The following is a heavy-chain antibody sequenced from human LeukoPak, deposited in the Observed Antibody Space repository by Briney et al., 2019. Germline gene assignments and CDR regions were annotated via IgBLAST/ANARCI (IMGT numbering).Heavy chain of an antibody. V-gene: IGHV3-30*02. Sequence: GGSLRLSCAASGFSFNDFGMHWVRQAPGKGLEWVTFIRHDGSDKFYIDSVKGRFTISRDMSKNTLYLQMTSLRPEDTAVYYCVKDQPVAHYWGPGTLVTVSS. CDR3: VKDQPVAHY. D-gene: IGHD6-19*01. CDR2: IRHDGSDK. CDR1: GFSFNDFG. J-gene: IGHJ4*02.